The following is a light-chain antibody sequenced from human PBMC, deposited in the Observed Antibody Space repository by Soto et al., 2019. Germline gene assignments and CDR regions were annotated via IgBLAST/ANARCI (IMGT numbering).Light chain of an antibody. Sequence: DIQMTQSPSSLSASVGDRVTITCRARQTVSTYLNWYQQKPGKAPKLLVYLASSLQSGVPSSFSGSGSGTDFTLIISTLQPEDYATDYCQQSYSTPWTFGQRTKVEIK. CDR2: LAS. CDR3: QQSYSTPWT. V-gene: IGKV1-39*01. CDR1: QTVSTY. J-gene: IGKJ1*01.